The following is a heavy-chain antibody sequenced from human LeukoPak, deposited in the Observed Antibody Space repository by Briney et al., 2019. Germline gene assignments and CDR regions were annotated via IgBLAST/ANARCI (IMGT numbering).Heavy chain of an antibody. V-gene: IGHV1-69*01. J-gene: IGHJ5*02. CDR3: MRGAGSDGRDWFDP. CDR2: IIPIFGTA. Sequence: SVKVSCKASGGTFSSYAISWVRQAPGQGLEWMGGIIPIFGTANYAQKFQGRVTITADESTSTAYMELFSLRSDDTAVYYCMRGAGSDGRDWFDPWGQGTLVTVSS. D-gene: IGHD3-10*01. CDR1: GGTFSSYA.